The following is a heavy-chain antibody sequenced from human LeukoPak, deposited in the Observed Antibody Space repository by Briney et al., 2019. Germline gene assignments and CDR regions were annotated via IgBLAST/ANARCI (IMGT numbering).Heavy chain of an antibody. CDR2: IYHSGST. V-gene: IGHV4-38-2*02. CDR3: ASRKLGNDY. Sequence: SETLSLTCTVSGYSISSGYYWGRIRQPPGKGLEWIGSIYHSGSTYYNPSLKSRVTISADTSQNQFSLKLSSVTAADTAVYYCASRKLGNDYWGQGTLVTVSS. D-gene: IGHD7-27*01. CDR1: GYSISSGYY. J-gene: IGHJ4*02.